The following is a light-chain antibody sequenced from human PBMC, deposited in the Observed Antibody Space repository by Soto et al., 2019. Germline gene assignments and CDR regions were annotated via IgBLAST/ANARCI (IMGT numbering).Light chain of an antibody. CDR3: QQYESYPMT. V-gene: IGKV1-5*03. J-gene: IGKJ4*01. Sequence: DSQMTQYPSTLSSSIGDRVTITCRAGQSISSWLAWYQQKPGKAPKLLLSKASTLQSGVPPQFSGSGSGTEFALTISSLQPDDFATYYCQQYESYPMTFGGGTKVEIK. CDR1: QSISSW. CDR2: KAS.